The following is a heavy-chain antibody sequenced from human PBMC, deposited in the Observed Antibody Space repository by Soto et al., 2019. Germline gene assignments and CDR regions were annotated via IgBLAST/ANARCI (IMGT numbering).Heavy chain of an antibody. Sequence: VGSLRLSCAASGFTFSSDGMHWVRQAPGKGLEWVAVIWYDGSNKYYADSVKGRFTISRDNSKNTLYLQMNSLRAEDTAVYYCARHSSGWYGADFDIWGQGTMVTVSS. CDR2: IWYDGSNK. V-gene: IGHV3-33*01. D-gene: IGHD6-19*01. J-gene: IGHJ3*02. CDR1: GFTFSSDG. CDR3: ARHSSGWYGADFDI.